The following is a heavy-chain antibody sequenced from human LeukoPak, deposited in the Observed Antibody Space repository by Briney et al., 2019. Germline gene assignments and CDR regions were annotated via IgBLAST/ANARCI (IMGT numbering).Heavy chain of an antibody. Sequence: PGGSLRLSCAGSGFPFSIYGMNWVRQAPGKGLEWVSGISPGGGPTYYADSVKGRFTISRDDSKGTLYLQMNSLRVEDTAIYYCTRGMLRQPPDYWGQGMLVTVSS. J-gene: IGHJ4*02. CDR2: ISPGGGPT. V-gene: IGHV3-23*01. CDR1: GFPFSIYG. CDR3: TRGMLRQPPDY. D-gene: IGHD3-10*02.